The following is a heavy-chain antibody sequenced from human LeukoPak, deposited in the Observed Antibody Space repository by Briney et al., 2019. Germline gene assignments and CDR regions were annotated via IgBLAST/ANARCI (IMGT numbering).Heavy chain of an antibody. J-gene: IGHJ4*02. CDR1: RFTFSSYG. D-gene: IGHD3-10*01. CDR3: AKGLLWFGELLEAGFDY. V-gene: IGHV3-30*02. Sequence: GGSLRLSCAASRFTFSSYGMHWVRQAPGKGLEWVAFIRYDGSNKYYADSVKGRFTISRDNSKNTLYLQMNSLRAEDTAVYYCAKGLLWFGELLEAGFDYWGQGTLVTVSS. CDR2: IRYDGSNK.